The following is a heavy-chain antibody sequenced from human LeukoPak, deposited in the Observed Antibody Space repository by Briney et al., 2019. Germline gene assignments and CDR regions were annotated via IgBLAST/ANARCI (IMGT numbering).Heavy chain of an antibody. J-gene: IGHJ4*02. CDR1: GYTFTGYY. D-gene: IGHD6-13*01. V-gene: IGHV1-46*01. Sequence: GASVKVSCKASGYTFTGYYMHWVRQAPGQGLEWMGIINPSGGSTSYAQKFQGRVTMTRDMSTSTVYMELSSLRSEDTAVYYCAREDGSSCSLDYWGQGTLVTVSS. CDR2: INPSGGST. CDR3: AREDGSSCSLDY.